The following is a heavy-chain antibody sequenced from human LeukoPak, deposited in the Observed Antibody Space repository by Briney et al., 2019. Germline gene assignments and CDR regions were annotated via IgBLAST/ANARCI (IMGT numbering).Heavy chain of an antibody. D-gene: IGHD5-18*01. J-gene: IGHJ4*02. Sequence: PGGSLRLSCAASGFTFSSYAMHWVRQAPGKGLEWVAVISYDGSNKYYADSVKGRFTISRDNSKNTLYLQMNSLRAEDTAVYYCASALGYSYGSYYWGQGTLVTVSS. V-gene: IGHV3-30-3*01. CDR2: ISYDGSNK. CDR3: ASALGYSYGSYY. CDR1: GFTFSSYA.